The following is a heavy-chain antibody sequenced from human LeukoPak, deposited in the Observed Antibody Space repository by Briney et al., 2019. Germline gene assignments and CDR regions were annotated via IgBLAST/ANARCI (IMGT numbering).Heavy chain of an antibody. D-gene: IGHD3-3*01. CDR1: GYIFTAYY. V-gene: IGHV1-18*04. CDR2: ISAYNGNT. Sequence: ASVKVSCKASGYIFTAYYMHWVRQAPGQGLEWMGWISAYNGNTNYAQKLQGRVTMTTDTSTSTAYMELRSLRSDDTAVYYCARCRRDYDFWSGYLTFDYWGQGTLVTVSS. CDR3: ARCRRDYDFWSGYLTFDY. J-gene: IGHJ4*02.